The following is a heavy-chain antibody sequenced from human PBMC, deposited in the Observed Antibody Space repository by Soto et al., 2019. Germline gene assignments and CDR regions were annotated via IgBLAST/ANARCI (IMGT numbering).Heavy chain of an antibody. J-gene: IGHJ4*02. CDR3: MTDRQYRPAY. D-gene: IGHD3-16*02. CDR2: ISYDGSNK. CDR1: GFTFSSYG. Sequence: GGSLRLSCAASGFTFSSYGMHWVRQAPGKGLEWVAVISYDGSNKYYADSVKGRFTISRDNSKNTVYLQMNSLRTEDTALYYCMTDRQYRPAYWDQGTQVTVSS. V-gene: IGHV3-30*03.